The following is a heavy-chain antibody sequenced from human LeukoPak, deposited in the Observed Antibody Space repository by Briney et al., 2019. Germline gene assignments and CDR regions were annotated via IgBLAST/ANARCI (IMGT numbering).Heavy chain of an antibody. Sequence: PGGSLRLSCAASGFTFSSYSMNWVRQAPGKGLEWVSYISSSSSTIYYADSVKGRFTISRDNAKNSLYLQMDSLRAADTAVYYCARLHYCSSTSCSPTRFDYWGQGTLVTVSS. V-gene: IGHV3-48*01. J-gene: IGHJ4*02. CDR3: ARLHYCSSTSCSPTRFDY. D-gene: IGHD2-2*01. CDR2: ISSSSSTI. CDR1: GFTFSSYS.